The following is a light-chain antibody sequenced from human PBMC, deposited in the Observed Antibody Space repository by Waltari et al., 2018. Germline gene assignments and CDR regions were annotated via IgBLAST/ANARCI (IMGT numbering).Light chain of an antibody. CDR2: VNSDGSH. Sequence: LVLTQSPSASASLGASLTLPSTLISAYSRNVIACLQQQPGKGPRHLMKVNSDGSHRKGDDIPDRFSASKSGTECQLTISSLQSEDEADYFCQTGGHGTWVFGGGTKLTVL. CDR3: QTGGHGTWV. V-gene: IGLV4-69*01. CDR1: SAYSRNV. J-gene: IGLJ3*02.